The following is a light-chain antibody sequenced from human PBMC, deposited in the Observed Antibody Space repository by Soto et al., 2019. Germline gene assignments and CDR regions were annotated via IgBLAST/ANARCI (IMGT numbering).Light chain of an antibody. J-gene: IGLJ3*02. CDR2: EVT. V-gene: IGLV2-8*01. CDR3: SSYAGSNNVL. Sequence: QSVLTQPPSASGSPGQSVTISCTGTSSDVGGYNSVSWYQQHPGKDPKVIIYEVTKRPSGVPDRFSGSKSGNTASLTVSGILAEDDADYYCSSYAGSNNVLFGGGTKLTVL. CDR1: SSDVGGYNS.